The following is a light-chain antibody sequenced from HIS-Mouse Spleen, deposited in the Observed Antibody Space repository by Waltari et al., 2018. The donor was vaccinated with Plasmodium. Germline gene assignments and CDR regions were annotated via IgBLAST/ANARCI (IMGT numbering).Light chain of an antibody. J-gene: IGLJ2*01. CDR1: SRAVGGYNY. CDR2: EVS. CDR3: SSYAGSNNLV. Sequence: QSALTQPPSASGSPGQSVTISCTGTSRAVGGYNYVSWYQQHPGNAPKLMIYEVSKRPSGVPDRFSGSKSGNTASLTVSGLQAEDEADYYCSSYAGSNNLVFGGGTKLTVL. V-gene: IGLV2-8*01.